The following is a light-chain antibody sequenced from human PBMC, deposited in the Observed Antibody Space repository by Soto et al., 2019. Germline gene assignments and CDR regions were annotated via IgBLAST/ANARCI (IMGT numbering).Light chain of an antibody. CDR1: SGHSNYA. J-gene: IGLJ2*01. CDR2: LNSDGSH. Sequence: QPVLTQSPSASASLGASVKLTCTLSSGHSNYAIAWHQQQSEKGPRYLMKLNSDGSHSKGDGIPDRFSGSSSGAERYLTSSSLQSEDEADYYCQTWGSGLVGFGGGTKRTV. V-gene: IGLV4-69*01. CDR3: QTWGSGLVG.